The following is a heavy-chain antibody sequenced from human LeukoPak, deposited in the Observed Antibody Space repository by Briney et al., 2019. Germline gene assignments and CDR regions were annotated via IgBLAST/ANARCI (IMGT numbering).Heavy chain of an antibody. CDR3: AREGGDYVWGSYRYNWFDP. CDR1: GGSISSYY. J-gene: IGHJ5*02. V-gene: IGHV4-59*01. CDR2: IYYSGST. Sequence: SETLSLTCTVSGGSISSYYWSWIRQPPGKGLEWIGYIYYSGSTNYNPSPKSRVTISVDTSKNQFSLKLSSVTAADTAVYYCAREGGDYVWGSYRYNWFDPWGQRTLVTVSS. D-gene: IGHD3-16*02.